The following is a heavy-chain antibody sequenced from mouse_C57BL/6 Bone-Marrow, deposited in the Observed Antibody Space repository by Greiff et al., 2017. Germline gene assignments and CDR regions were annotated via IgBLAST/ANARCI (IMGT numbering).Heavy chain of an antibody. J-gene: IGHJ2*01. CDR3: ARRYGVDY. D-gene: IGHD1-1*02. CDR2: IDPSDSYT. CDR1: GYTFTSYW. Sequence: VQLQQPGAELVKPGASVKLSCKASGYTFTSYWMQWVKQRPGQGLEWIGEIDPSDSYTNYNQKFKGKATLTVDTSSRTAYMQLSSLTSEDSAVYYWARRYGVDYWGQGTTLTVSS. V-gene: IGHV1-50*01.